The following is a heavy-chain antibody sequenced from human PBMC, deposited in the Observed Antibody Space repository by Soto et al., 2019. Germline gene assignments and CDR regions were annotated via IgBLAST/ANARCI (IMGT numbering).Heavy chain of an antibody. Sequence: GSLRLSCAASGFTFSNAWMNWVRQAPGKGLEWVSAISGSGGSTYYADSVKGRFTISRDNSKNTLYLRMNSLRAEDTAVYYCAKDTGYCTNGVCFYFDYWGQGTLVTVSS. V-gene: IGHV3-23*01. D-gene: IGHD2-8*01. CDR3: AKDTGYCTNGVCFYFDY. J-gene: IGHJ4*02. CDR1: GFTFSNAW. CDR2: ISGSGGST.